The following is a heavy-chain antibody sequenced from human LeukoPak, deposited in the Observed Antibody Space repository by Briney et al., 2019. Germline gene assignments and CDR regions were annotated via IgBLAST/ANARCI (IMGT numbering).Heavy chain of an antibody. CDR2: IYYSGST. J-gene: IGHJ6*02. Sequence: SETLSLTCTLSGGSISSGDYFWTWIRQPPGKGLEWIGYIYYSGSTYYNPSLKSRLTISLDTSKNQISLKLNSVTAADTAVYYCARDYFPFGSSSYSCGMDVWGQGTTVTGYS. V-gene: IGHV4-30-4*01. CDR3: ARDYFPFGSSSYSCGMDV. CDR1: GGSISSGDYF. D-gene: IGHD3-10*01.